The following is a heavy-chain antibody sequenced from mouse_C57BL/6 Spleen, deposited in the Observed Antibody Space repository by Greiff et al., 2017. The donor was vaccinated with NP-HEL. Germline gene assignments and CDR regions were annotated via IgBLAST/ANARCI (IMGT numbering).Heavy chain of an antibody. CDR2: IDPETGGT. D-gene: IGHD3-1*01. Sequence: QVQLQQSGAELVRPGASVTLSCKASGYTFTDYEMHWVKQTPVHGLEWIGAIDPETGGTAYNQKFKGKAILTADKASSTAYMELRSLTSEESAVYYCTRSGFDYWGQGTTLTVSS. CDR1: GYTFTDYE. V-gene: IGHV1-15*01. CDR3: TRSGFDY. J-gene: IGHJ2*01.